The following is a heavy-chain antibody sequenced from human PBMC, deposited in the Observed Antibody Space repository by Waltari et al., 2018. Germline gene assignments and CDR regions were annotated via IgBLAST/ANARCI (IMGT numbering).Heavy chain of an antibody. CDR3: ARHGDFCFDF. J-gene: IGHJ4*02. CDR1: GFTFSDYW. D-gene: IGHD4-17*01. Sequence: EVQVVESGGDLVQPGGSLRLSCAAPGFTFSDYWMGWVRQAPGKGLEWVANIKKDGSTKYYVDSVKGRFTISRDNAKDSLFLQMNSLRAEDTAVYYCARHGDFCFDFWGQGIVVTVSS. CDR2: IKKDGSTK. V-gene: IGHV3-7*01.